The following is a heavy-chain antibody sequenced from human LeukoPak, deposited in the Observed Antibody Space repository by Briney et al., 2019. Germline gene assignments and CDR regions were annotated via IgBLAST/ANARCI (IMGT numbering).Heavy chain of an antibody. CDR1: GFTFSSYW. Sequence: GGSLRLSCAASGFTFSSYWMHWVRQAPGKGLVWVSHINSDGSSTYYAGSVKGRFTIPRDNAKNTLYLQMNSLRAEDTAVYYCARDLSSYGFDYWGQGNLVTVSS. J-gene: IGHJ4*02. CDR2: INSDGSST. CDR3: ARDLSSYGFDY. V-gene: IGHV3-74*01. D-gene: IGHD5-18*01.